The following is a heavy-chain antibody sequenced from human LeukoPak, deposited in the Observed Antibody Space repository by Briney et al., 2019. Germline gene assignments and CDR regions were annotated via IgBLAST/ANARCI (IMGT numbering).Heavy chain of an antibody. CDR1: GYTFTGYY. D-gene: IGHD2-21*02. J-gene: IGHJ4*02. CDR2: INPNSGDT. CDR3: ARDYCGGDCFPDY. Sequence: ASVKVSCKVSGYTFTGYYLHWVRQAPGQGLEWMGRINPNSGDTNYAQKFQGRVTMTRDTSISTAYMELSRLRSDDTAVYYCARDYCGGDCFPDYWGQGTLVTVSS. V-gene: IGHV1-2*06.